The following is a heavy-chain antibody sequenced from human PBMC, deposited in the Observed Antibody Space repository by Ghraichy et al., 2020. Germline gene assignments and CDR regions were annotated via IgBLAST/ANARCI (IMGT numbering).Heavy chain of an antibody. D-gene: IGHD5/OR15-5a*01. CDR2: TYHDGTS. CDR3: ARGAHVYAFDF. J-gene: IGHJ4*02. Sequence: SETLSLTCAVSGDVIGAGGYSWSWIRQSPGKGLEWVGYTYHDGTSRLNPSLKNRVTILVDKSKKQFSLNLTSMTAADTAVYYCARGAHVYAFDFWGQGAPVTVTS. V-gene: IGHV4-30-2*06. CDR1: GDVIGAGGYS.